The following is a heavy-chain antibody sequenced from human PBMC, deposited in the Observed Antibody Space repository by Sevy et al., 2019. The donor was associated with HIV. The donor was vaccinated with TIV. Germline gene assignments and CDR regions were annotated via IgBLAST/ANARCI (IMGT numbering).Heavy chain of an antibody. V-gene: IGHV3-30*02. CDR2: IRYDGSDK. Sequence: GGSLRLSCAASGFTLSNYVMHWVRQVPGKGLEWVTFIRYDGSDKYYASSVKGRFTISRDDSKNTLDLQMDSLRAEDTAIYYCAKDLAGPGRRYFDYWGRGSLVTVSS. D-gene: IGHD6-13*01. CDR3: AKDLAGPGRRYFDY. J-gene: IGHJ4*02. CDR1: GFTLSNYV.